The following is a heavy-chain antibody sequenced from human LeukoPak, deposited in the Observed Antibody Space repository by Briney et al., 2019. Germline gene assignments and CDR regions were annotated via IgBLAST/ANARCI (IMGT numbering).Heavy chain of an antibody. J-gene: IGHJ5*02. Sequence: PSETLSLTCTVSGGSISSYYWSWIRQPPGKGLEWIGYIYYSGSTNYNPSLKSRVTISVDTSKNQFSLKLSSVTAADTAVYYCARHAIGRMVRGVIITMAYFDPWGQGTLVTVSS. V-gene: IGHV4-59*08. CDR1: GGSISSYY. CDR2: IYYSGST. D-gene: IGHD3-10*01. CDR3: ARHAIGRMVRGVIITMAYFDP.